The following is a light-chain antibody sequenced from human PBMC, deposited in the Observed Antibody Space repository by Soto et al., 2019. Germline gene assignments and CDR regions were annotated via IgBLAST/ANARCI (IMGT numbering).Light chain of an antibody. V-gene: IGLV2-8*01. Sequence: QSLLIQPPSSSGSPGQSVTISCTGTSSDVGGYNYVSWYQQHPGKAPKLMIYEVSKRPSGVPDRFSGSKSGNTASLTVSGLQPEDEADYYCSSYAGSNNFVFGTGTKVTVL. CDR3: SSYAGSNNFV. CDR2: EVS. J-gene: IGLJ1*01. CDR1: SSDVGGYNY.